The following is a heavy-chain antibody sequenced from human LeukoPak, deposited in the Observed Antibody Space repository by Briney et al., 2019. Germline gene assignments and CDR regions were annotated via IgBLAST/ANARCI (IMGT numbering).Heavy chain of an antibody. J-gene: IGHJ6*03. CDR3: ARVFDSGSQAYFYYMDV. CDR2: IYYSGST. V-gene: IGHV4-39*07. D-gene: IGHD3-10*01. CDR1: GGSISSSSYY. Sequence: PSETLSLTCTVSGGSISSSSYYWGWIRQPPGKGLEWIGSIYYSGSTYYNPSLKSRVTMSVDTSKNQFSLKVSSVTAADTAVYYCARVFDSGSQAYFYYMDVWGKGTTVTIFS.